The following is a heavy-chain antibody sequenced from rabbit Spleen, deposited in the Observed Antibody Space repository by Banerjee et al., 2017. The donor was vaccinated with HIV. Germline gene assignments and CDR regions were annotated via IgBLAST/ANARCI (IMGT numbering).Heavy chain of an antibody. D-gene: IGHD2-1*01. CDR3: ARGSAAMTMVITGYYLNL. V-gene: IGHV1S40*01. Sequence: QSLEESGGGLVQPEGSLTLTCTASGVSFSANSYMCWVRQAPGKGLEWIGSIYTGTGSTYYASWAKGRFTISKTSSTTVTLQMTSLTAADTATYFCARGSAAMTMVITGYYLNLWGPGTLVTVS. J-gene: IGHJ4*01. CDR1: GVSFSANSY. CDR2: IYTGTGST.